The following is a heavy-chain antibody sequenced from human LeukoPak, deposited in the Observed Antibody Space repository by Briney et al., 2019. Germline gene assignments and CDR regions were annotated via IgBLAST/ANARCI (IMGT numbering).Heavy chain of an antibody. D-gene: IGHD3-9*01. CDR1: GGSISSGGYS. V-gene: IGHV4-30-2*01. Sequence: SETLSLTCAVSGGSISSGGYSWSWIRQPPGKGLEWIGYIYHSGSTYYNPSLKSRVTISVDRSKNQFSLKLSSVTAADTAVYYCARGGDILTGQGFDPWGQGTLVTVSS. CDR2: IYHSGST. CDR3: ARGGDILTGQGFDP. J-gene: IGHJ5*02.